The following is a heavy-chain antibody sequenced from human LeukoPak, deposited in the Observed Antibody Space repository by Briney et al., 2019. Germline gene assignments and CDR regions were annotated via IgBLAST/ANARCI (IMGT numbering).Heavy chain of an antibody. J-gene: IGHJ4*02. Sequence: GGSLRLSCAASGLTFSSYAMHWVRQAPGKGLEWVAVISYDGSNKYYADSVKGRFTISRDNSKNTLYLQMNSLRAEDTAVYYCARDQGRILWGQGTLVTVSS. CDR3: ARDQGRIL. V-gene: IGHV3-30-3*01. CDR2: ISYDGSNK. CDR1: GLTFSSYA.